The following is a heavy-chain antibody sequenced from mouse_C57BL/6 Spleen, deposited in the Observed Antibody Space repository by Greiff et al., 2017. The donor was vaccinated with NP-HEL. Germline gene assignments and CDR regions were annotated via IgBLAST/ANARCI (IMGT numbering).Heavy chain of an antibody. D-gene: IGHD1-1*01. V-gene: IGHV1-81*01. Sequence: QVQLQQSGAELARPGASVKLSCKASGYTFTSYGISWVKQRTGQGLEWIGEIYPRSGNTYYNEKFKGKATLTADKSSSTAYMELRSLTSEDSAVYFCARVTTGTSSYWYFDVWGTGTTVTVSS. CDR2: IYPRSGNT. CDR1: GYTFTSYG. J-gene: IGHJ1*03. CDR3: ARVTTGTSSYWYFDV.